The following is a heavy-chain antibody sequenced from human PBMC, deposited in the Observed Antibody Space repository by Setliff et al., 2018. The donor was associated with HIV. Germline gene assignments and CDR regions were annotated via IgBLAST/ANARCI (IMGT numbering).Heavy chain of an antibody. Sequence: SETLSLTCSVSGASISSGSYYWSWIRQQPGKGLEWIGYIYFTGGTNYSPSLRSRLSISMDTTKNQFSLRLNSVTAADTAVYFCARAELHYDILTQFKSVDVWGKGTTVTVSS. D-gene: IGHD3-9*01. CDR1: GASISSGSYY. CDR2: IYFTGGT. CDR3: ARAELHYDILTQFKSVDV. V-gene: IGHV4-31*03. J-gene: IGHJ6*04.